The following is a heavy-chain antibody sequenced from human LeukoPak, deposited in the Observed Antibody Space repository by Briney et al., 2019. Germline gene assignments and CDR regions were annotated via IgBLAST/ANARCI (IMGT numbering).Heavy chain of an antibody. Sequence: SETLSLTCAVYGGSFSGYYWSWIRQPPGKGLEWIGEINHSGSTNYNPSLKSRVTISVDTSKNQFSLKLSSVTAADTAVYYCANDEQWLVHFDPWGQGTLVTVSS. D-gene: IGHD6-19*01. CDR1: GGSFSGYY. CDR3: ANDEQWLVHFDP. CDR2: INHSGST. J-gene: IGHJ5*02. V-gene: IGHV4-34*01.